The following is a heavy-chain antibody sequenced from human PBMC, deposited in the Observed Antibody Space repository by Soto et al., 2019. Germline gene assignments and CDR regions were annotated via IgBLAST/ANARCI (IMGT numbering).Heavy chain of an antibody. V-gene: IGHV4-59*01. CDR2: VYYSGST. D-gene: IGHD3-22*01. CDR3: ARDYTIGYYYNWFDP. J-gene: IGHJ5*02. CDR1: GGSIISYY. Sequence: SETLSLTCTVSGGSIISYYWSWIRQPPGKGLEWIGYVYYSGSTNYNPSLRSRVTISVDTSKNQFSLKLRSVTAADTAIYYCARDYTIGYYYNWFDPWGQGTLVTVSS.